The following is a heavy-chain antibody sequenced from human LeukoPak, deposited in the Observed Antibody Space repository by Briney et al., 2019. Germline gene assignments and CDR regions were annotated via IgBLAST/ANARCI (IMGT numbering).Heavy chain of an antibody. J-gene: IGHJ4*02. V-gene: IGHV3-48*01. CDR1: GFTFSSYS. D-gene: IGHD2-2*01. CDR2: ISSSGSTI. Sequence: GGSLRLSCAASGFTFSSYSMNWVRQAPGKGLEWVSYISSSGSTIYYADSVKGRFTISRDNSKNTLYLQMNSLRAEDTAVYYCAKALRGYCSSTSCYGGFDYWGQGTLVTVSS. CDR3: AKALRGYCSSTSCYGGFDY.